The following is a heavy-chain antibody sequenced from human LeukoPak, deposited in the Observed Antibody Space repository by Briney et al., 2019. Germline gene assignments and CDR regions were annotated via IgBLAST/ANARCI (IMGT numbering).Heavy chain of an antibody. V-gene: IGHV4-4*07. Sequence: SETLSLTCTVSGGSISSYYWSWIRQPAGKGLEWIGRIYTSGSTNYNPSLKSRVTISVDKSKNQFSLKLSSVTAADTAVYYCASYSSSWYNWFDPWGQGTLDTVSS. D-gene: IGHD6-13*01. CDR2: IYTSGST. J-gene: IGHJ5*02. CDR3: ASYSSSWYNWFDP. CDR1: GGSISSYY.